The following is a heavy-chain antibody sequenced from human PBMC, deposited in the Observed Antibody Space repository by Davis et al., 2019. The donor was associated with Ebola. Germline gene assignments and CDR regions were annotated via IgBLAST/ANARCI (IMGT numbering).Heavy chain of an antibody. J-gene: IGHJ4*02. Sequence: PSETLSLTCTVSGGSISSYYWSWIRQPPGKGLEWIGYIYYSGSTNYNPSLKSRVTISVDTSKNQFSLKLSSVTAADTAVYYCARAHPCSSTSCYWAMEYYFDYWGQGTLVTVSS. V-gene: IGHV4-59*01. CDR2: IYYSGST. CDR3: ARAHPCSSTSCYWAMEYYFDY. CDR1: GGSISSYY. D-gene: IGHD2-2*01.